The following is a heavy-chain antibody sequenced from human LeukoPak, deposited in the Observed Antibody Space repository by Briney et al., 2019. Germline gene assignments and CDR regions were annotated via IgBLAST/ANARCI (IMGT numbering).Heavy chain of an antibody. CDR1: GYNFANYW. J-gene: IGHJ4*02. Sequence: GESLKISCKGSGYNFANYWIGWVCQMPGKGLEWMGIIYPGDSDTRYRPSFQGQVTISADKSINTAYLQWSSLKASDTAMYYCARQGCSGGSCFNVDYWGQGTLVTVSS. CDR2: IYPGDSDT. V-gene: IGHV5-51*01. D-gene: IGHD2-15*01. CDR3: ARQGCSGGSCFNVDY.